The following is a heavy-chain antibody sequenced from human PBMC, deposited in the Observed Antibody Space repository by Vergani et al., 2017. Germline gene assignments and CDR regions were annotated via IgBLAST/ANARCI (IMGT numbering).Heavy chain of an antibody. V-gene: IGHV1-69*01. CDR3: ARGYRYDFWSGYFFDY. CDR2: IIPIFGTA. CDR1: GGTFSSYA. J-gene: IGHJ4*02. D-gene: IGHD3-3*01. Sequence: QVQLVQSGAEVKKPGSSVKVSCKASGGTFSSYAISWVRQAPGQGLEWMGGIIPIFGTANYAQKFQGRVTITADESTGTAYMELSSLRSEATAVYYCARGYRYDFWSGYFFDYWAQGTLVTVSS.